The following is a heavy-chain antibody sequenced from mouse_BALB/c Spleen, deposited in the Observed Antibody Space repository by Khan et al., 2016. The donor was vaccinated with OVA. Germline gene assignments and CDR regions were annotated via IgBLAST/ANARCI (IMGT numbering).Heavy chain of an antibody. CDR1: GFTFSTYG. J-gene: IGHJ3*01. Sequence: EVELVESGGHLVKPGGSLKLSCAASGFTFSTYGMSWVRQTPDMRLEWVATISSGGHYTYYPDSVKGRFTISRDNAKNTLYLQMSSLKSEDTAIYYCARLAYYYNSEGFAYWGQGTLVTVSA. CDR3: ARLAYYYNSEGFAY. CDR2: ISSGGHYT. V-gene: IGHV5-6*01. D-gene: IGHD1-1*01.